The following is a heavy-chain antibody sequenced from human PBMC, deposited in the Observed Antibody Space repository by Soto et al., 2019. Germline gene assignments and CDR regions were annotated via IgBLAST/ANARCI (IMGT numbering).Heavy chain of an antibody. Sequence: QVQLVESGGGVVQPGRSLRLSCAASGLTFIRHAMHWVRQVPGKGLEWVAAISDDGSKKHYVDSVKGRFSISRDKSRNTVFLQMNSLRAEDTAVYFCAGERETSSWFLSGVEYWGQGTLGTVSS. J-gene: IGHJ4*02. V-gene: IGHV3-30-3*01. CDR1: GLTFIRHA. CDR2: ISDDGSKK. D-gene: IGHD6-19*01. CDR3: AGERETSSWFLSGVEY.